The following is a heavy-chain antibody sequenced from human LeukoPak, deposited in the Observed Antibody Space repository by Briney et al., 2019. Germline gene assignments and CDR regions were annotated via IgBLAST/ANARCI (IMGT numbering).Heavy chain of an antibody. V-gene: IGHV4-59*01. D-gene: IGHD4-17*01. CDR1: GGSISTYY. Sequence: PSETLSLTCTVSGGSISTYYWSWIRQPPGKGLEWIGNIYYSGSTSYNPSLKSRVTISVDTSKNQFSLSLTSATAADTAVYYCARALGSVSPQDYWGQGTLVTVSS. J-gene: IGHJ4*02. CDR3: ARALGSVSPQDY. CDR2: IYYSGST.